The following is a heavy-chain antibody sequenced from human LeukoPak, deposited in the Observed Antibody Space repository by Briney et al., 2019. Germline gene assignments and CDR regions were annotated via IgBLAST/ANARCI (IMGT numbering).Heavy chain of an antibody. V-gene: IGHV3-23*01. CDR3: AKLPPGYYDSSGSSPYGMDV. CDR2: ISGSGGST. J-gene: IGHJ6*02. Sequence: GGSLRLSCAASGFTFNSYAMTWVRQAPGKGLEWVSAISGSGGSTYYADSVKGRFTISRDNSKNTLYLQMNSLRAEDTAVYYCAKLPPGYYDSSGSSPYGMDVWGQGTTVTVSS. D-gene: IGHD3-22*01. CDR1: GFTFNSYA.